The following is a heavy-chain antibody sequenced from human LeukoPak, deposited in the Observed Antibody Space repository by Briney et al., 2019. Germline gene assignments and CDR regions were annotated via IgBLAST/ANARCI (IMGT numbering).Heavy chain of an antibody. D-gene: IGHD6-13*01. CDR3: AKGGEVSSWYKRLKLYFDS. V-gene: IGHV3-30*04. Sequence: GGSLRLSCAASGFTFSSYAMHWVRQAPGKGLEWVAVISYDGSNKYYADSVKGRFTISRDNSKNTLYLQMNSLRAEDTAVYYCAKGGEVSSWYKRLKLYFDSWSRGSLVTVSS. CDR2: ISYDGSNK. J-gene: IGHJ4*02. CDR1: GFTFSSYA.